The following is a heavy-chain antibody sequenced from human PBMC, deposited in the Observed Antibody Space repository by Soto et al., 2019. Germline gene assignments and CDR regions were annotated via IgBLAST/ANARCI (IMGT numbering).Heavy chain of an antibody. J-gene: IGHJ4*02. D-gene: IGHD2-15*01. CDR2: ISWNSGSI. CDR3: AKGAAVLVAASRFDY. CDR1: GFTFDDYA. Sequence: GGSLRLSCAASGFTFDDYALHWVRQAPGKALEWVSGISWNSGSIAYADSVKGRFTISRDNAKNSLYLQMNSLRAEDTALYYCAKGAAVLVAASRFDYWGQGTLVTVSS. V-gene: IGHV3-9*01.